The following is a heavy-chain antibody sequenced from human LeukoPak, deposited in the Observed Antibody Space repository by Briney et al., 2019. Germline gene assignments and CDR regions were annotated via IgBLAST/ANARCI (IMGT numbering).Heavy chain of an antibody. V-gene: IGHV1-18*04. CDR1: GYTFSGYY. J-gene: IGHJ3*02. D-gene: IGHD3-3*01. CDR3: ARDLPGHDFWSGYYTPSNAFDI. Sequence: ASVKVSCKASGYTFSGYYIHWVRQAPGQGLEWMGLIKPDSGDTNYAQKLQGRVTMTTDTSTSTAYMELRSLRSDDTAVYYCARDLPGHDFWSGYYTPSNAFDIWGQGTMVTVSS. CDR2: IKPDSGDT.